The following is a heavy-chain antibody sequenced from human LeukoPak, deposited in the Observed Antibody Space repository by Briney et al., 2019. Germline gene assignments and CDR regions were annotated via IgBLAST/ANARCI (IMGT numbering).Heavy chain of an antibody. CDR2: IYYSGST. Sequence: PSETLSLTCTVSGGSISSSSYYWGWIRQPPGKGLEWIGSIYYSGSTYYNPSLKSRFTISVDTSKNQFSLKLSSVTAADTAVYYCATTRYYDSSGYSPPPFDYWGQGTLVTVSS. D-gene: IGHD3-22*01. CDR3: ATTRYYDSSGYSPPPFDY. CDR1: GGSISSSSYY. V-gene: IGHV4-39*07. J-gene: IGHJ4*02.